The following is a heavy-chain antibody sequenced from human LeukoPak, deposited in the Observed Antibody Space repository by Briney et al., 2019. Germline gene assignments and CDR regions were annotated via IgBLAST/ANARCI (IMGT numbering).Heavy chain of an antibody. CDR1: GSSISSYY. Sequence: SETLSLTCTVSGSSISSYYWSWIRQPPGKGLEWIGYIYYSGSTNHNPSLKSRVTISVDTSKNQFSLKLSSVTAADTAVYYCARHSVYYGDYVYNWFDPWGQGTLVTVSS. V-gene: IGHV4-59*08. CDR3: ARHSVYYGDYVYNWFDP. CDR2: IYYSGST. D-gene: IGHD4-17*01. J-gene: IGHJ5*02.